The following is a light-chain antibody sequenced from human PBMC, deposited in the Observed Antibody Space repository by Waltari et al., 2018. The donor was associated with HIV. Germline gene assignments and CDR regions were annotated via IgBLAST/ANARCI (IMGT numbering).Light chain of an antibody. Sequence: QSALTQPASVSGSPGPSITISCTGTSSDVGGYNYVSLYQQHPGKAPNLMIYEVSTRPSGVSNRFSGSKSGNTASLTISGLQAEDEADYYCSSYTSSSTLVVFGGGTKLTVL. CDR1: SSDVGGYNY. CDR2: EVS. CDR3: SSYTSSSTLVV. V-gene: IGLV2-14*01. J-gene: IGLJ2*01.